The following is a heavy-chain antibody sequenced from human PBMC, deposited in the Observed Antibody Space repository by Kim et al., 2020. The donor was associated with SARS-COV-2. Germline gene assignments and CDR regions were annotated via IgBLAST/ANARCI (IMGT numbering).Heavy chain of an antibody. CDR2: IASDGSYK. V-gene: IGHV3-30*14. J-gene: IGHJ5*02. CDR3: ARPGVVGPTYWFDP. D-gene: IGHD1-26*01. CDR1: GVTFSAYA. Sequence: GGSLRLSCAASGVTFSAYAMLWVRQAPGKGPEWGAVIASDGSYKFYADSVKGRFTISRDSSKNTLYLQMNSLRAEDTAVYYCARPGVVGPTYWFDPWGQGTLVTVSS.